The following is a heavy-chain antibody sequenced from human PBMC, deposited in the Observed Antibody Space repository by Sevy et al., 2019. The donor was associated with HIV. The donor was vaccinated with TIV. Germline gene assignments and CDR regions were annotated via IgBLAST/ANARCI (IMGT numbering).Heavy chain of an antibody. CDR3: ARDRGEILHSAFDY. CDR2: ISYDGRNNK. V-gene: IGHV3-30*14. J-gene: IGHJ4*02. D-gene: IGHD3-16*01. Sequence: GGSLRLSCAASGFRFSDYSMHWVRQAPGKGLEWVAVISYDGRNNKYNVDSGKGRFTISRDNSKNPLFLQMNSLRAEDSAIYYCARDRGEILHSAFDYWGQGTLVTVSS. CDR1: GFRFSDYS.